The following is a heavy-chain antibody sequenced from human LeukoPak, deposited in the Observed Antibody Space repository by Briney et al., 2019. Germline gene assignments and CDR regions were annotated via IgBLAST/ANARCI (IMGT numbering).Heavy chain of an antibody. Sequence: ASVKVSCKASGGTFSSYAISWVRQAPGQGLEWMGGIIPIFGTANYAQKFQGRVTITADESTSTAYMELSSLRSEDTAVYYCARDPDFGVVPGGDYWGQGTLVTVSS. CDR1: GGTFSSYA. J-gene: IGHJ4*02. CDR3: ARDPDFGVVPGGDY. CDR2: IIPIFGTA. V-gene: IGHV1-69*13. D-gene: IGHD3-3*01.